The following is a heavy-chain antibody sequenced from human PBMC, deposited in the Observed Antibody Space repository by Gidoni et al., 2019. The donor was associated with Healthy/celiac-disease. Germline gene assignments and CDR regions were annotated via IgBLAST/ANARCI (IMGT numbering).Heavy chain of an antibody. D-gene: IGHD3-3*01. CDR3: ARASYDFWSGPYKPPYYFDY. Sequence: QVQLVQSGAEVKKHGASVQVSCKASGYTFTSYGIRWVRQAPGQGLEWMGWISAYNGNTNYAQKLQGRVTMTTDTSTSTAYMELRSLRSDDTAVYYCARASYDFWSGPYKPPYYFDYWGQGTLVTVSS. V-gene: IGHV1-18*04. CDR1: GYTFTSYG. J-gene: IGHJ4*02. CDR2: ISAYNGNT.